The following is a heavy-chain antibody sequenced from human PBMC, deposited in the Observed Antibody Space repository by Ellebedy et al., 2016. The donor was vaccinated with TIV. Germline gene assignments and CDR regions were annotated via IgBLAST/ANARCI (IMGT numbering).Heavy chain of an antibody. CDR1: GFTFSYSW. CDR2: IKHDGSEK. D-gene: IGHD6-13*01. J-gene: IGHJ4*02. CDR3: ARDRAAEYYFNY. V-gene: IGHV3-7*01. Sequence: PGGSLRLSCTASGFTFSYSWMSWVRQAPGKGLEWVANIKHDGSEKYYVDSVKGRFTISRDNAKNSLYLQMNSLRAEDTAVYYCARDRAAEYYFNYWGQGSLVTVSA.